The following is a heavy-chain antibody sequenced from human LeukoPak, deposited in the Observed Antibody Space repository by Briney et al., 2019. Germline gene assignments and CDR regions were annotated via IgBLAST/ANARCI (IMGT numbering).Heavy chain of an antibody. Sequence: ASVKVSCKVSGYTLTELSMHWVRQAPGKGLEWMGGFDPEDGETIYAQKFQGRVTMTEDTSTDTAYMELSSLRSEDTAVCYCATDWGPTTVTTKWGQGTLVTVSS. D-gene: IGHD4-17*01. J-gene: IGHJ4*02. CDR2: FDPEDGET. V-gene: IGHV1-24*01. CDR1: GYTLTELS. CDR3: ATDWGPTTVTTK.